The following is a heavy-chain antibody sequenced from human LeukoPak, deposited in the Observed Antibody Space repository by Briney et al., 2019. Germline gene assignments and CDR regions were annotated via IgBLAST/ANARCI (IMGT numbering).Heavy chain of an antibody. CDR3: ARALWLRDRGYYYYYYMDV. Sequence: PSETLSLTCAVYGGSFSGYYWSWLRQPLRKGLAWIGEINLRGSTNFNPSLTSRVTISVDTSKNQSSLKLSSVTAADTAVYYCARALWLRDRGYYYYYYMDVWGKGTTVTASS. J-gene: IGHJ6*03. D-gene: IGHD5-18*01. CDR2: INLRGST. V-gene: IGHV4-34*01. CDR1: GGSFSGYY.